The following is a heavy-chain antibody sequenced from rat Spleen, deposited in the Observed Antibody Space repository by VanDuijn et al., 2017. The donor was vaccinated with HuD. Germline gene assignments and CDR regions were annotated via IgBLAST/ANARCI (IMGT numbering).Heavy chain of an antibody. V-gene: IGHV5-20*01. CDR3: TTEALYYRDWYFDF. D-gene: IGHD1-1*01. CDR2: ISYDGGST. Sequence: EVQLVESGGGLVQPGRSMKLSCAASGFTFSNYGMAWVRQAPKKGLEWVAYISYDGGSTYYRDPVKGRFTISRDNAKSTLYLQMDSLRSEDTATYYCTTEALYYRDWYFDFWGPGTMVTVSS. J-gene: IGHJ1*01. CDR1: GFTFSNYG.